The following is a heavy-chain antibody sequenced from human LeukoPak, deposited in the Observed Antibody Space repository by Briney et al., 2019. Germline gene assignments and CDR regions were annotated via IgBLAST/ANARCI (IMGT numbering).Heavy chain of an antibody. D-gene: IGHD6-19*01. CDR1: EFTFTNFW. CDR2: TNRDGSEK. CDR3: ARGHSGSSGWYRSLYYFDY. J-gene: IGHJ4*02. Sequence: GGSLRLSCAASEFTFTNFWMSWVRQAPGKGLEWVANTNRDGSEKYYVDSVKGRVTISRDNAMNFLYLQLNSLRVDDTAVYYCARGHSGSSGWYRSLYYFDYWGQGTLVTVSS. V-gene: IGHV3-7*01.